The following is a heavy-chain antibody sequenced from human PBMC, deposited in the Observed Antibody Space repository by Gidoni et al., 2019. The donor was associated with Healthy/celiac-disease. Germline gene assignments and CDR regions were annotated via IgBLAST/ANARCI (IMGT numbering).Heavy chain of an antibody. V-gene: IGHV3-21*01. CDR2: ISSSSSYI. Sequence: EVQLVESGGGLVKPGGSLRLSCAASGFTFSSYSMNWVRQAPGKGLEWVSSISSSSSYIYYADSVKGRFTISRDNAKNSLYLQMNSLRAEDTAVYYCARDPGSSEGYFDYWGQGTLVTVSS. CDR3: ARDPGSSEGYFDY. CDR1: GFTFSSYS. J-gene: IGHJ4*02. D-gene: IGHD6-6*01.